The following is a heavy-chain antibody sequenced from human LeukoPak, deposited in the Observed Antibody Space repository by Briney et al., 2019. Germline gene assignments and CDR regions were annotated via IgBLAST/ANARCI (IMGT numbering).Heavy chain of an antibody. Sequence: PGGSLRLSCAASGFTLSSYAMSWVRQAPGKGLEWVSAISGSGGSTYYADSVKGRFTISRGNSKNTLYLQMNGLRAEDTAVYYCARKIGFSSSWYYGRHYFDYRGQGTLVTVSS. CDR3: ARKIGFSSSWYYGRHYFDY. D-gene: IGHD6-13*01. V-gene: IGHV3-23*01. CDR2: ISGSGGST. J-gene: IGHJ4*02. CDR1: GFTLSSYA.